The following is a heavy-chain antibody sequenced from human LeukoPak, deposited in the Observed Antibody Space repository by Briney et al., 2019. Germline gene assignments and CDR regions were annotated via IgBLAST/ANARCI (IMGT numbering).Heavy chain of an antibody. CDR3: ARGRVSSSTWYSTYYYYFYMDV. CDR1: GGSISTYF. V-gene: IGHV4-59*01. D-gene: IGHD1-1*01. CDR2: VDHTGST. J-gene: IGHJ6*03. Sequence: PSETLSLTCTVSGGSISTYFWTWIRQPPGKGLEWIGYVDHTGSTNFNPSLNGRVSISRDTTKNLFSLRLRSVTAADTAVYFCARGRVSSSTWYSTYYYYFYMDVWGKGTTVTVSS.